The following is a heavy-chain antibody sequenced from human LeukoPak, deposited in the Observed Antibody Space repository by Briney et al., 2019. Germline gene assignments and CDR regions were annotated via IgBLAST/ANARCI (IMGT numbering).Heavy chain of an antibody. Sequence: GEFLKISCKASSYTFTNYWIGWVRQMPGKGLEWMGIVYPGGSETQYSPSFQGQVTISVDKSATTVYLQWNTLKASDTAMYYCARRNYYSVWFDPWGQGTLVTVSS. CDR2: VYPGGSET. J-gene: IGHJ5*02. CDR3: ARRNYYSVWFDP. V-gene: IGHV5-51*01. D-gene: IGHD3-22*01. CDR1: SYTFTNYW.